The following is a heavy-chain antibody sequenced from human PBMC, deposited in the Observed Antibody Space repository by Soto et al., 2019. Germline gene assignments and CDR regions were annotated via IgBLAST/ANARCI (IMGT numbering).Heavy chain of an antibody. CDR1: GYTFTNYG. V-gene: IGHV1-18*01. CDR2: INTYNGNT. J-gene: IGHJ5*02. CDR3: ARVVGALGHWFDP. D-gene: IGHD1-26*01. Sequence: ASVKVSCKASGYTFTNYGISWVRQAPGQGLEWMGWINTYNGNTNHAQKLQGRVTMTTDTSTSTAYMELRSLRSDDTAVYYCARVVGALGHWFDPWGQGTPVTV.